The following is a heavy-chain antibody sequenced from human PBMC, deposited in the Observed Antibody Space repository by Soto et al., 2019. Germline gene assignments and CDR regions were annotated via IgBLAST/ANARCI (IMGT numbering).Heavy chain of an antibody. D-gene: IGHD3-10*01. CDR1: GGSISSGGYS. V-gene: IGHV4-30-2*01. CDR2: IYHSGST. Sequence: SETLSLTCAVSGGSISSGGYSWSWIRQPPGKGLEWIGYIYHSGSTYYNPSLKSRVTISVDRSKNQFSLKLSSVTAADTAVYYCARENYYGSGGYYTNWFDPWGQGTLVTVSS. J-gene: IGHJ5*02. CDR3: ARENYYGSGGYYTNWFDP.